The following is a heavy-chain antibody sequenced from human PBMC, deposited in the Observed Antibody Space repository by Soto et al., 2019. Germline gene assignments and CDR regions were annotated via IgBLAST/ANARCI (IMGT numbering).Heavy chain of an antibody. V-gene: IGHV4-39*01. CDR3: ARQKGIAAAGTYFYYYYGMDV. J-gene: IGHJ6*02. D-gene: IGHD6-13*01. Sequence: SETLSLTCTVSGGSISSSSYYWGWIRQPPGKGQEWIGSIYYSGSTYYNPSLKSRVTISVDTSKNQFSLKLSSVTAADTAVYYCARQKGIAAAGTYFYYYYGMDVWGQGTTVTVSS. CDR1: GGSISSSSYY. CDR2: IYYSGST.